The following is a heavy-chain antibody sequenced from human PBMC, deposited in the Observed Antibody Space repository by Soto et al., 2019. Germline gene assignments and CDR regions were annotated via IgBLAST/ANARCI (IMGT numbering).Heavy chain of an antibody. CDR3: AIGEDAFDI. D-gene: IGHD3-16*01. Sequence: GGSLRLSCAASGFTFSSYAMHWVRQAPGKGLEWVAVISYDGSNKYYADSVKGRFTISRDNSKNTLYLQMNSLRAEDTAVYYCAIGEDAFDIWGQGTMVTVSS. CDR1: GFTFSSYA. CDR2: ISYDGSNK. J-gene: IGHJ3*02. V-gene: IGHV3-30-3*01.